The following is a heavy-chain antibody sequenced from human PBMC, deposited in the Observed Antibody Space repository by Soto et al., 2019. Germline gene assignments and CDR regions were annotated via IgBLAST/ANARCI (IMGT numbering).Heavy chain of an antibody. CDR3: ARECSHYDFWSGHLGYYFDY. D-gene: IGHD3-3*01. Sequence: SETLSLTCTVSGGSISSGGYYWRWIXQHPGKGLEWIGYIYYSGSTYYNPSLKSRVTISVDTSKNQFSLKLSSVTAADTAVYYCARECSHYDFWSGHLGYYFDYWGQGTLVTVSS. CDR2: IYYSGST. J-gene: IGHJ4*02. CDR1: GGSISSGGYY. V-gene: IGHV4-31*03.